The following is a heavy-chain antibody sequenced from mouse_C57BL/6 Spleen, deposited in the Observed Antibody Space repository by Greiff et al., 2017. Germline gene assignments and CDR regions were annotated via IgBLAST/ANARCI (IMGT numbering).Heavy chain of an antibody. Sequence: QVQLQQSGPGLVQPSQSLSITCTVSGFSLTSYGVHWVRQSPGKGLEWLGVIWRGGSTDYNAAFMSRLSITKDNSKSQVFFKMNSLQADDTAIYYCAKRGYYGSSPLWYFDVWGTGTTVTVSS. V-gene: IGHV2-5*01. J-gene: IGHJ1*03. CDR3: AKRGYYGSSPLWYFDV. D-gene: IGHD1-1*01. CDR2: IWRGGST. CDR1: GFSLTSYG.